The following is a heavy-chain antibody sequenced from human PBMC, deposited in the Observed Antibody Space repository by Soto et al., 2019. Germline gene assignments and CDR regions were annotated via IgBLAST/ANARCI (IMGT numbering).Heavy chain of an antibody. Sequence: SETLSLTCTVSGGSISSYYWSWIRQPAGKGLEWIGRIYTSGSTNYNPSLKSRVTMSVDTSKNQFSLKLSSVTAADTAVYYCARGFWSGPFYGMDVWGQGTTVTVSS. CDR2: IYTSGST. V-gene: IGHV4-4*07. CDR3: ARGFWSGPFYGMDV. CDR1: GGSISSYY. D-gene: IGHD3-3*01. J-gene: IGHJ6*02.